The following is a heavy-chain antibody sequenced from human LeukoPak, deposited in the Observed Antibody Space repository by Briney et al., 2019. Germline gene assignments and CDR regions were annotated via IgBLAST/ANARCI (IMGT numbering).Heavy chain of an antibody. CDR3: ASITTVRGAYAQIDD. CDR2: IYYSGST. CDR1: GGSISSGDYY. D-gene: IGHD3-10*01. Sequence: SQTLSLTCTVSGGSISSGDYYWSWIRQPPGKGLEWIGYIYYSGSTYYNPSLRSRVAMSVDTSKNQFSLKLSSVTAADTAVYYCASITTVRGAYAQIDDWGQGTLVTVSS. J-gene: IGHJ4*02. V-gene: IGHV4-30-4*01.